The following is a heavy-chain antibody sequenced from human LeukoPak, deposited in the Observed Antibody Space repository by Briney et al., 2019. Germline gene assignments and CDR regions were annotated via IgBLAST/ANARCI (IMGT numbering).Heavy chain of an antibody. D-gene: IGHD2-2*03. V-gene: IGHV4-59*01. CDR2: IYYSGST. CDR3: ASGYCSSTSCLFDP. J-gene: IGHJ5*02. CDR1: GRSISSYY. Sequence: SETLSLTCTASGRSISSYYWSWIRHPPGKGLEELGYIYYSGSTNYNPSLKSRVTISVDTSKNQFSLKLSSVTAADTAVYYCASGYCSSTSCLFDPWGQGTLVTVSS.